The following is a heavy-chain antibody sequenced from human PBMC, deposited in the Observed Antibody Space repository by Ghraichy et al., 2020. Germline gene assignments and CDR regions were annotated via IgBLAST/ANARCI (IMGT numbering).Heavy chain of an antibody. J-gene: IGHJ4*02. CDR3: ARDGRPSSWLDFDY. CDR1: GFTFSSYW. Sequence: GESLNISCAASGFTFSSYWMSWVRQAPGKGLEWVANIKQDGSEKYYVDSVRGRFTISRDNAKNSLYLQMNSLRADDTAVYYCARDGRPSSWLDFDYWGQGTLVTVSP. V-gene: IGHV3-7*01. D-gene: IGHD6-13*01. CDR2: IKQDGSEK.